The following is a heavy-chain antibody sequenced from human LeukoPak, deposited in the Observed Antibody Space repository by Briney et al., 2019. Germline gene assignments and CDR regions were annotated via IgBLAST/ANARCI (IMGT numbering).Heavy chain of an antibody. D-gene: IGHD6-13*01. CDR3: ARSVDIAAAGNY. J-gene: IGHJ4*02. Sequence: GGSLRLSCAASGFTFSTYEMNWVRQAPGKGLEWVSYIDPSGYVMSADSVKGRFTISRDNAKISLHLQMNSLRAEDTAVYYCARSVDIAAAGNYWGQGTLVTVSS. V-gene: IGHV3-48*03. CDR2: IDPSGYVM. CDR1: GFTFSTYE.